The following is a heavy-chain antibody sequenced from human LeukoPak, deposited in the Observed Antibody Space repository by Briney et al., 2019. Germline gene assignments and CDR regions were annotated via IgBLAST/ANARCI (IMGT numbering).Heavy chain of an antibody. D-gene: IGHD3-9*01. CDR3: ARGDFDWLLLY. V-gene: IGHV4-34*01. J-gene: IGHJ4*02. CDR2: INHSGST. Sequence: PSETLSLTCAVYGGSFSGYYWSWIRQSPGKGLEWIGEINHSGSTNYNPSLKSRVTISVDTSKNQFSLKLSSVTAADTAVYYCARGDFDWLLLYWGQGTLVTVSS. CDR1: GGSFSGYY.